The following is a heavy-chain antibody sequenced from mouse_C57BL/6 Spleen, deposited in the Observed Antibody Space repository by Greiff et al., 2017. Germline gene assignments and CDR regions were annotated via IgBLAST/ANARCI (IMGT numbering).Heavy chain of an antibody. Sequence: VQLQQPGAELVKPGASVKMSCKASGYTFTSYWITWVKQRPGQGLEWIGDIYPGSGSTNYNEKFKSKATLTVDTSSSTAYMQLSSLTSEDSAVYYCAREGYYCGRDRYFDVWGTGTTVTVSS. CDR2: IYPGSGST. V-gene: IGHV1-55*01. J-gene: IGHJ1*03. CDR1: GYTFTSYW. CDR3: AREGYYCGRDRYFDV. D-gene: IGHD1-1*01.